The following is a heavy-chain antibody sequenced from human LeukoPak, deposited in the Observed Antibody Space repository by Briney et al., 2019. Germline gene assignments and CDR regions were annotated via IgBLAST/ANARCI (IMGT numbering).Heavy chain of an antibody. CDR2: IYDSGKT. Sequence: SETLSLTCTGSGDSISRYYWSWIRQPPGKGLEWIGYIYDSGKTNYNASLISRVAISVDTSKNQFSLKLTSVTPADTAVYYLARGGGTLDYWGQGTLVTVSS. CDR1: GDSISRYY. CDR3: ARGGGTLDY. J-gene: IGHJ4*02. D-gene: IGHD3-16*01. V-gene: IGHV4-59*01.